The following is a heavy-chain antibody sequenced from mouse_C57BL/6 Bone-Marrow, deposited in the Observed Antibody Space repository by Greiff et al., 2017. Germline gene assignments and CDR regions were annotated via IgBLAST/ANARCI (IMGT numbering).Heavy chain of an antibody. CDR3: ARRWSFRYYYAMDD. CDR2: ISSGGSYT. V-gene: IGHV5-6*02. Sequence: EVMLVESGGDLVKPGGSLKLSCAASGFPFSSYGMSWVRPTPDKRLEWVATISSGGSYTYYPDSVKGRFTISRDNAKNTLYLQMSSLKSEDTAMYYCARRWSFRYYYAMDDWGQGTSVTVSS. J-gene: IGHJ4*01. CDR1: GFPFSSYG.